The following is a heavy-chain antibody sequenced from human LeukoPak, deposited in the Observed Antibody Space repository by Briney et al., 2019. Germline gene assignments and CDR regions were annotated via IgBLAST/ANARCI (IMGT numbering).Heavy chain of an antibody. Sequence: SETLSLTCTVSGGSISSSSYYWGWIRQPPGKGLEWIGSIYYSGSTYYNPSLKSRVTISVDTSKNQFSLKLCSVTAADTAVYYCAREVCSSSWYSDYWGQGTLVTVSS. V-gene: IGHV4-39*02. J-gene: IGHJ4*02. CDR3: AREVCSSSWYSDY. D-gene: IGHD6-13*01. CDR2: IYYSGST. CDR1: GGSISSSSYY.